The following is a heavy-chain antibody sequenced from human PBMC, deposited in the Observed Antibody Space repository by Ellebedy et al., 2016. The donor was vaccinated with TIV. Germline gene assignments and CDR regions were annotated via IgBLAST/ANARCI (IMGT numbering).Heavy chain of an antibody. V-gene: IGHV3-30-3*01. CDR3: AREMADFWSGYQPGYYYYGMDV. D-gene: IGHD3-3*01. J-gene: IGHJ6*02. Sequence: GESLKISXAASGFTFSSYAMHWVRQAPGKGLEWVAVISYDGSNKYYADSVKGRFTISRDNSKNTLYLQMNSLRAEDTAVYYCAREMADFWSGYQPGYYYYGMDVWGQGTTVTVSS. CDR1: GFTFSSYA. CDR2: ISYDGSNK.